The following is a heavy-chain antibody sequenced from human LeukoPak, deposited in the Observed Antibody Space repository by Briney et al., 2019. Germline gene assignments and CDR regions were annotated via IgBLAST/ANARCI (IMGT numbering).Heavy chain of an antibody. CDR1: GYTFTSYD. V-gene: IGHV1-8*01. CDR2: MNPNSGNT. D-gene: IGHD2-2*01. J-gene: IGHJ6*02. Sequence: ASVKVSCKASGYTFTSYDINWVRQATGQGLEWMGWMNPNSGNTGYAQKFQGRVTMTRNTSISTAYMELSSLRSEDTAVYYCARGRYCSSTSCYRPYNYGMDVWGQGTTVTVSS. CDR3: ARGRYCSSTSCYRPYNYGMDV.